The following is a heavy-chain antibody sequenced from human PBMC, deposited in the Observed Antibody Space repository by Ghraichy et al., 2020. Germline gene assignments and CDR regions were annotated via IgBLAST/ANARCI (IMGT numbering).Heavy chain of an antibody. V-gene: IGHV3-21*01. CDR1: GFTFSSYS. D-gene: IGHD4-11*01. CDR3: ARALTYSNYYYYYGMDV. J-gene: IGHJ6*02. CDR2: ISSSSSYI. Sequence: LSLTCAASGFTFSSYSMNWVRQAPGKGLEWVSSISSSSSYIYYADSVKGRFTISRDNAKNSLYLQMNSLRAEDTAVYYCARALTYSNYYYYYGMDVWGQGTTVTVSS.